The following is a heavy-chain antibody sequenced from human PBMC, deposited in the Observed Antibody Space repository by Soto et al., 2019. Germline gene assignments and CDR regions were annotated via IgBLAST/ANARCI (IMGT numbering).Heavy chain of an antibody. Sequence: RSLRLSFAASGFTFSSYGMHWVRQAPGKGLEWVAVISYDGSNKYYADSAKGRFTISRDNSKNTLYLQMNSLRAEDTAVYYCAKTTVYYYYGMDVWGQGTTVTVYS. CDR3: AKTTVYYYYGMDV. D-gene: IGHD1-1*01. J-gene: IGHJ6*01. CDR1: GFTFSSYG. CDR2: ISYDGSNK. V-gene: IGHV3-30*18.